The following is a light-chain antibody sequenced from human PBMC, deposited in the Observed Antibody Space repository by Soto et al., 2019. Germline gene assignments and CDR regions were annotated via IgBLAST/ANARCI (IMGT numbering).Light chain of an antibody. J-gene: IGKJ1*01. V-gene: IGKV3-11*01. CDR1: QSISTS. CDR2: DAS. Sequence: EIVLTQSPATLSLSPGERATLSCRASQSISTSLTWYQQKAGQPPRLLIYDASNRATGTPARFSGSGSGTEFTLTISSLEPEDFAVYYCQQRTNWPPWTFGQGTKVEIK. CDR3: QQRTNWPPWT.